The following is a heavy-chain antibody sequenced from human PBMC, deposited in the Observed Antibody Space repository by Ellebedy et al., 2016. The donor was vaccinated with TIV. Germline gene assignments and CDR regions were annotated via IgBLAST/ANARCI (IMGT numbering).Heavy chain of an antibody. CDR3: ARDREGWETDAFDI. J-gene: IGHJ3*02. Sequence: GGSLRLXCTASGLTFSSYAMTWVRQAPGEGLEWVSSLTRSGDNTYYAESVKGRFTISRDNAKNTLYLHMNSLRAEDTAVYFCARDREGWETDAFDIWGQGTMVTVSS. V-gene: IGHV3-23*01. CDR1: GLTFSSYA. D-gene: IGHD1-26*01. CDR2: LTRSGDNT.